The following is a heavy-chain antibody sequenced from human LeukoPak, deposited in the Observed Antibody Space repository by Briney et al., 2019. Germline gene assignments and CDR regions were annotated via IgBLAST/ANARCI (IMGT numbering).Heavy chain of an antibody. CDR2: INPSGGST. Sequence: GASVKVSCTASGYTFTSYYMHWVRQAPGQGLEWMGIINPSGGSTSYAQKFQGRVTMTRDTSTSTVYMELSSLRSEDTAVYYCARVHPERWLQSDTWYYFDYWGQGTLVTVSS. J-gene: IGHJ4*02. D-gene: IGHD5-12*01. V-gene: IGHV1-46*01. CDR3: ARVHPERWLQSDTWYYFDY. CDR1: GYTFTSYY.